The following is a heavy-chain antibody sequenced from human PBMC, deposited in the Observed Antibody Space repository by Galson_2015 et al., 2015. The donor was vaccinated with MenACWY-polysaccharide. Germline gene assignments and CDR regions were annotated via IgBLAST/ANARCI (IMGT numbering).Heavy chain of an antibody. D-gene: IGHD4-17*01. V-gene: IGHV7-4-1*02. CDR3: ARDPKQISTTVPTGRFDY. CDR2: INTNTGNP. Sequence: SVKVSCKASGYTFTTYAMNWVRQAPGQGLEWMGGINTNTGNPTYAQDFTGRFVFSLDASVSTAYLQISSLKAEDTAVYYCARDPKQISTTVPTGRFDYWGQGTLVTVSS. CDR1: GYTFTTYA. J-gene: IGHJ4*02.